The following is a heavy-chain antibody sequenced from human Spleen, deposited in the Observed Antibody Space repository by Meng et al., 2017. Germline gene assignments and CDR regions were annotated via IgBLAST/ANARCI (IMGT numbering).Heavy chain of an antibody. J-gene: IGHJ2*01. CDR3: ARGYYDSSGYYHYWYFDL. V-gene: IGHV4-31*01. CDR2: IYYSGSP. CDR1: GGSISSGGYY. Sequence: QVQLQESGPGLVKPSQPLSLTCTVSGGSISSGGYYWSWIRQHPGKGLEWIGYIYYSGSPYYTPSLKNLVTISVDTSKNQFSLKLSSVTAADTAVYYCARGYYDSSGYYHYWYFDLWGRGTLVTV. D-gene: IGHD3-22*01.